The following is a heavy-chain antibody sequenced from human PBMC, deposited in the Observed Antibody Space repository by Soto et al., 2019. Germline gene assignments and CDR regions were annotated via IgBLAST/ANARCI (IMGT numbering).Heavy chain of an antibody. CDR1: GGSFSGYY. CDR3: ASRQIGEFVGTWFDP. V-gene: IGHV4-34*01. D-gene: IGHD3-10*01. CDR2: INHSGNT. J-gene: IGHJ5*02. Sequence: QVQLQQWGAGLLKPSETLSLTCAVYGGSFSGYYWCWIRRPPGKGLEWIGKINHSGNTNYNPSLKSRVTISVDTSKNSFSLKLSSVSAADTAVYYCASRQIGEFVGTWFDPWGQGTLVTVSS.